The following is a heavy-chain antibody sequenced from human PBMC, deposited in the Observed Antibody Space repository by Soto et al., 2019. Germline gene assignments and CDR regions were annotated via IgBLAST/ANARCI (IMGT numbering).Heavy chain of an antibody. J-gene: IGHJ4*02. D-gene: IGHD6-13*01. CDR3: AKDRSGSWSIDY. CDR2: ISNDGNNE. CDR1: GFTFNTYY. Sequence: QVQLVESGGGVVQPGRSLRLSCAASGFTFNTYYMHWVRQAPGKGLEWVAIISNDGNNEFFADSVKGRFTISRDNSKNTLFLQMNSLRPEDTAVYYCAKDRSGSWSIDYWGQGTLVIVSS. V-gene: IGHV3-30*18.